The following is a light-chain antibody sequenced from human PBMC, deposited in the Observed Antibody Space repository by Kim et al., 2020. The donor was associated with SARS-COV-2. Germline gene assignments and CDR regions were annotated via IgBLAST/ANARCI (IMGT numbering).Light chain of an antibody. Sequence: GEKARITGGRNNFGSKAVNWYQRKTGQVHVVVMYYDGERPSGIPERFSGSNSGKTATLTISRVEAGDEADYFCQVWDSSNDHPVFGGGTKLTVL. CDR3: QVWDSSNDHPV. CDR1: NFGSKA. V-gene: IGLV3-21*04. CDR2: YDG. J-gene: IGLJ2*01.